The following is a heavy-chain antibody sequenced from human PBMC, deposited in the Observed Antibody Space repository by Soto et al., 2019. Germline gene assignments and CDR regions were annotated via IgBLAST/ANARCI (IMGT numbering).Heavy chain of an antibody. V-gene: IGHV4-59*01. D-gene: IGHD2-8*02. Sequence: SETLSLTCTVSGGSISSYYWSWIRQPPGKGLEWIGYIYYSGSTNYNPSLKSRVTISVDTSKNQFSLKLSSVTAADTAMYYCARVNTGDFDYWGQGTLVTVSS. J-gene: IGHJ4*02. CDR3: ARVNTGDFDY. CDR1: GGSISSYY. CDR2: IYYSGST.